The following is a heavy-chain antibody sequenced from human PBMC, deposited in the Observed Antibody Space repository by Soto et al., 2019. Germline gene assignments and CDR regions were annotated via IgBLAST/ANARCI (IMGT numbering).Heavy chain of an antibody. D-gene: IGHD2-2*01. Sequence: GGSLRLSCAASGFTFSSYDMHWVRQATGKGLEWVSAIGTAGDTYYPGSVKGRFTISRENAKNSLYLQMNSLRAEDTAVYYCAKRLVVVPAAILSFSDWFDPWGQGTLVTVSS. V-gene: IGHV3-13*01. CDR3: AKRLVVVPAAILSFSDWFDP. J-gene: IGHJ5*02. CDR1: GFTFSSYD. CDR2: IGTAGDT.